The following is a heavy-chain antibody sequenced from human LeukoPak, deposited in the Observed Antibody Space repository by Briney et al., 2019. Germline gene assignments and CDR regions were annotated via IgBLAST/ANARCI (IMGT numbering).Heavy chain of an antibody. CDR3: AVGYCNKTICSRGFDH. Sequence: PSETLSLTCTVSDDSTSSFYWNWIRQPPGKGLEWIGYIYSSGTTSYNPSLKSRGTISVDTSKNQFSLKLSSVTAADTAVYYCAVGYCNKTICSRGFDHWGQGTLVTVSS. CDR1: DDSTSSFY. V-gene: IGHV4-59*01. J-gene: IGHJ4*02. CDR2: IYSSGTT. D-gene: IGHD2-2*01.